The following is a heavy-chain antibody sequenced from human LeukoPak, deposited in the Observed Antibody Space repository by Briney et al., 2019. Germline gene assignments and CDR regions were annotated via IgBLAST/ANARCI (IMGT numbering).Heavy chain of an antibody. CDR3: AKDLGGEV. CDR1: GFTLRTYG. CDR2: IRYDGSDK. D-gene: IGHD3-10*01. J-gene: IGHJ4*02. Sequence: GGSLRLSCAASGFTLRTYGMHWVRQAPGKGLEWVTFIRYDGSDKYYVDSVQGRFTISRDNSKNTLYLQMNSLRAEDTAVYYCAKDLGGEVWGQGTLVTVSS. V-gene: IGHV3-30*02.